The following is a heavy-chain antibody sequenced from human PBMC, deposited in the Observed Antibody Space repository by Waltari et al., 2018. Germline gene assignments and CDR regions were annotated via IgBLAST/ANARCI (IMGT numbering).Heavy chain of an antibody. CDR1: GFTFSRYY. J-gene: IGHJ4*02. CDR2: INSVGGAI. D-gene: IGHD2-15*01. V-gene: IGHV3-74*01. CDR3: ASLTGWSDTIDY. Sequence: VHLVESGGGLVQPGGSLRLFCAASGFTFSRYYMHWVRQAPGKGLEWLSHINSVGGAIDYADSVKGRFTISRDNAKNTLYLHMNGLRVEDSAVYYCASLTGWSDTIDYWGQGTLVTVSS.